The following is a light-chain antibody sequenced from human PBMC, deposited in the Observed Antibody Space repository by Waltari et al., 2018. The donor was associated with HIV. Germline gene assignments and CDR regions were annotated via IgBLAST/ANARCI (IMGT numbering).Light chain of an antibody. CDR2: GAS. CDR3: GQDEDWPPFT. Sequence: MTQSPATLSVSAGGRDTLSCRSSPEVRNNLAWYQQRPGQSTRLLLSGASTRASGIPARFNGSGSGTDFTLTINNLQSEDVAIYFCGQDEDWPPFTFGGGTKV. J-gene: IGKJ4*01. V-gene: IGKV3D-15*01. CDR1: PEVRNN.